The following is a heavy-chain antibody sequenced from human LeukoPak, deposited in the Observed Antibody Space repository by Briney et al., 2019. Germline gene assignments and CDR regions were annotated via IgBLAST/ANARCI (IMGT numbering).Heavy chain of an antibody. CDR2: ISSSSSTV. V-gene: IGHV3-48*01. CDR1: GFTFSDYS. CDR3: ARDAGGYYPDY. J-gene: IGHJ4*02. Sequence: GGSLRLSCAASGFTFSDYSMNWVRQAPGKGLEWVSYISSSSSTVYYADSVKGRFTISRDNAKNSLYLQMNSLRPEDTAVYYCARDAGGYYPDYWGQGTLVTVSS. D-gene: IGHD3-22*01.